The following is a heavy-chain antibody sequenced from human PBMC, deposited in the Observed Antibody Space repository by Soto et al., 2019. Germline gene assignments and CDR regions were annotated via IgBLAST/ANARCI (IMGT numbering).Heavy chain of an antibody. CDR3: ATTFDYNGYFDP. J-gene: IGHJ5*02. Sequence: PXESLKISFETSGYSWTTYWFAWVRQIPGKGLEWMGIIYLSDSDTIYSPSAQGHFTISADKSITTAYLQWSSLKASDTAIYYYATTFDYNGYFDPWGQGTQVTVSS. CDR1: GYSWTTYW. D-gene: IGHD4-4*01. CDR2: IYLSDSDT. V-gene: IGHV5-51*01.